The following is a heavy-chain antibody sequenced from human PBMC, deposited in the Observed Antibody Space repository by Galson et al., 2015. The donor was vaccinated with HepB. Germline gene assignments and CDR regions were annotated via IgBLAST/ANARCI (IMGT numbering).Heavy chain of an antibody. CDR2: ISYDGSNK. J-gene: IGHJ4*02. D-gene: IGHD3-22*01. CDR3: AKERRSGYYYNYFDY. CDR1: GFTFSSYG. Sequence: SLRLSCAASGFTFSSYGMHWVRQAPGKGLEWVAVISYDGSNKYYADSVKGRFTISRDNSKNTLYLQMNSLRAEDTAVYYCAKERRSGYYYNYFDYWGQGTLVTVSS. V-gene: IGHV3-30*18.